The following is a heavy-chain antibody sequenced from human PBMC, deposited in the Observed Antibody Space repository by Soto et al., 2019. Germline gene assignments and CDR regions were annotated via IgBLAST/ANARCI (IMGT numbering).Heavy chain of an antibody. D-gene: IGHD6-13*01. CDR3: ARELAAAGTHYYGMDV. CDR2: ISPSGGST. V-gene: IGHV1-46*01. Sequence: GASVKVSCKASGYTFTSYYMHWVRQAPGQGLEWMGIISPSGGSTSYAQKFQGRVTMTRDTSTSTVYMELSSLRSEDTAVYYCARELAAAGTHYYGMDVWGQGTTVTVSS. J-gene: IGHJ6*02. CDR1: GYTFTSYY.